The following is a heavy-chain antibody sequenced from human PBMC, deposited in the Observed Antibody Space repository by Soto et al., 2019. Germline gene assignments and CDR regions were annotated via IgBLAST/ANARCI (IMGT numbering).Heavy chain of an antibody. V-gene: IGHV4-59*01. Sequence: PSETLSLPCTASGGSISSYYWSWIRQPPGKGLEWIGYIYYSGSTNYNPSLKSRVTISVDTSKNLFSLKLSSVTAADTAVYYCSRPRGCFEHYYCHYGMSVWGRVSTGT. CDR2: IYYSGST. CDR3: SRPRGCFEHYYCHYGMSV. J-gene: IGHJ6*02. CDR1: GGSISSYY. D-gene: IGHD3-16*01.